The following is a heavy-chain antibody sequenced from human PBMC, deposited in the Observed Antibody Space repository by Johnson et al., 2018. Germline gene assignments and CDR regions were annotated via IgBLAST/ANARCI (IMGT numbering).Heavy chain of an antibody. Sequence: VQLVESGGGVVQPGRSLRLSCAASGFTFSSYGVHWVRQAPGKGLEWVAVISYDGSNKYYADSVKGRFTISRDNSKNTLYLQMNSLWAEDTAVYYCARPNYGSGDSYYSYLDLWGKGTTVAVSS. CDR3: ARPNYGSGDSYYSYLDL. J-gene: IGHJ6*03. CDR2: ISYDGSNK. CDR1: GFTFSSYG. V-gene: IGHV3-30*03. D-gene: IGHD3-10*01.